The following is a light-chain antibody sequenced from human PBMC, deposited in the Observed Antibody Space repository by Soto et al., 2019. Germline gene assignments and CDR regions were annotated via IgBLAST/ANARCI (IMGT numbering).Light chain of an antibody. CDR2: GAS. J-gene: IGKJ4*01. V-gene: IGKV3-15*01. CDR3: QQADSFPLS. CDR1: QGVSRK. Sequence: DIVMTQSPATLSVAPGERVTFSCRASQGVSRKLAWYQHKPGQAPRLLISGASTGATGIPARFSGSGSGTEFTLTISSLQSEDFATYYCQQADSFPLSFGGGTKVEI.